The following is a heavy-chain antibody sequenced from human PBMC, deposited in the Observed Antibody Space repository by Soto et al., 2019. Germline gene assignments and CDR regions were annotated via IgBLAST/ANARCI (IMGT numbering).Heavy chain of an antibody. CDR1: GGSISSGGYY. V-gene: IGHV4-31*03. D-gene: IGHD2-2*01. CDR2: IYYSGST. J-gene: IGHJ5*02. Sequence: PSETLSLTCTVSGGSISSGGYYWSWIRQHPGKGLEWIGYIYYSGSTYYNPSLKSRVTISVDTSKNQFSLKLSSVNAADTAVYYCARVLGYCSSTSCPWVWFDPWGQGTLVTVSS. CDR3: ARVLGYCSSTSCPWVWFDP.